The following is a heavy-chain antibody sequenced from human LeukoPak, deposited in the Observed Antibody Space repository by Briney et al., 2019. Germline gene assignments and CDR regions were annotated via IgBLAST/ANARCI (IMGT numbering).Heavy chain of an antibody. Sequence: GGSLRLSCAASGFTFSNHWMNWVRQAPGKGLEWVSYISSSSSTIYYADSVKGRFTISRDNAKNSLYLQMNSLRAEDTAVYYCARKRDYYGSVGYAFDIWGQGTMVTVSS. V-gene: IGHV3-48*01. CDR2: ISSSSSTI. D-gene: IGHD3-10*01. CDR1: GFTFSNHW. CDR3: ARKRDYYGSVGYAFDI. J-gene: IGHJ3*02.